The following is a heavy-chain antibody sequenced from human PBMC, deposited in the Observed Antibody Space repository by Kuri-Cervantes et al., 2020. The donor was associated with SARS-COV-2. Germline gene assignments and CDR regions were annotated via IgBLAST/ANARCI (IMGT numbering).Heavy chain of an antibody. Sequence: GSLRLSCTVSGGSISSSSYYWGWIRQPPGKGLEWIGSIYYSGSTYYNPSLKSRVTISIDTSKNQFSLKLSSVTAADTAVYYCVKGGARITNSGVGIANWFDPWGQGTRVTGSS. V-gene: IGHV4-39*07. D-gene: IGHD3-3*01. CDR2: IYYSGST. CDR1: GGSISSSSYY. J-gene: IGHJ5*02. CDR3: VKGGARITNSGVGIANWFDP.